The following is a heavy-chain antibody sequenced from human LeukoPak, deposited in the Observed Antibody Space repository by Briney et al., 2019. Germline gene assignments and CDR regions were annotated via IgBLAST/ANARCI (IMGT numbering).Heavy chain of an antibody. CDR3: ARESSSGSSGFDY. CDR2: IKQDGSEK. V-gene: IGHV3-7*01. J-gene: IGHJ4*02. D-gene: IGHD2-15*01. Sequence: GGSLRLSCAASGFTFSSYWMSWVHQAPGKGLEWVANIKQDGSEKYYVDSVKGRFTISRDNAKNSLYLQMNSLRAGDTAVYYCARESSSGSSGFDYWGQGTLVTVSS. CDR1: GFTFSSYW.